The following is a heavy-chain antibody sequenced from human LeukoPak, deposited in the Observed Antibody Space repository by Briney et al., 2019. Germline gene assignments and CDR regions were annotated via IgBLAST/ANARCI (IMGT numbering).Heavy chain of an antibody. V-gene: IGHV1-8*01. J-gene: IGHJ5*02. Sequence: ASVKVSCKASGYTFTSYDINWLRQATGQGPEWMGWMNPNSGATGYAQKFQGRVTMTRSTSINTAYMELSSLRSEDTAVYYCARIGPVRYSSSWYWFDPWGQGTLVTVSS. CDR1: GYTFTSYD. D-gene: IGHD6-13*01. CDR3: ARIGPVRYSSSWYWFDP. CDR2: MNPNSGAT.